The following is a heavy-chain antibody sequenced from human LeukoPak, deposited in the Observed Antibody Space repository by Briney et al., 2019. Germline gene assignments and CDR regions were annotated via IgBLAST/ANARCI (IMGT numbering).Heavy chain of an antibody. V-gene: IGHV3-15*01. D-gene: IGHD6-19*01. CDR1: GFTFSNAW. CDR2: IKSKTDGGTT. J-gene: IGHJ4*02. CDR3: TTGRLYSSGWYYVY. Sequence: PGGSLRLSCAASGFTFSNAWMSWVRQAPGKGLEWVGRIKSKTDGGTTDYAAPVKGRFTISRDDSKNTLYLQMNSLKTEDTAVYYCTTGRLYSSGWYYVYWGQGTLVTVSS.